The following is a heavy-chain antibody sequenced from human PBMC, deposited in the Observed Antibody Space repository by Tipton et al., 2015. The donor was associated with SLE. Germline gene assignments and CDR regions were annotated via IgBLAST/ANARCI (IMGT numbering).Heavy chain of an antibody. J-gene: IGHJ6*02. CDR1: GGSISSSSYY. CDR3: AREGSYYDYVWGTYGMDV. Sequence: TLSLTCTVSGGSISSSSYYWGWIRQPPGKGLEWIGSIYYSGSTYYNPSLKSRVTISVDTSKNQFSLKLSSVTAADTAVYYCAREGSYYDYVWGTYGMDVWGQGTTVTVSS. V-gene: IGHV4-39*07. D-gene: IGHD3-16*01. CDR2: IYYSGST.